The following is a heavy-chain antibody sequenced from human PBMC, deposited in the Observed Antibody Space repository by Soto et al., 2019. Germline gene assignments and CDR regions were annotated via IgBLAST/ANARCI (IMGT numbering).Heavy chain of an antibody. Sequence: EVQLVESGGGLVQPGGSLRLSCAASGFSFTSYWMHWVRQAPGKGLVWVSRINTDGSSTSYADSVKGRFTISRDNAKNTLFLQMNSLRAEDTDIYYCAKRELNSTGLFHWGQGTLVSVSS. CDR2: INTDGSST. D-gene: IGHD1-26*01. V-gene: IGHV3-74*01. CDR3: AKRELNSTGLFH. J-gene: IGHJ4*02. CDR1: GFSFTSYW.